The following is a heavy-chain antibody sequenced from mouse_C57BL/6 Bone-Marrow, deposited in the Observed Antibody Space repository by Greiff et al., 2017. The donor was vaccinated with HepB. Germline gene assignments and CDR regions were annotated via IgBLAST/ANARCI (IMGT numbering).Heavy chain of an antibody. CDR1: GFTFSDAW. D-gene: IGHD2-5*01. J-gene: IGHJ4*01. CDR3: TSNYSNYEGAMDY. V-gene: IGHV6-6*01. CDR2: IRNKANNHAT. Sequence: EVKLQESGGGLVQPGGSMKLSCAASGFTFSDAWMDWVRQSPEKGLEWVAEIRNKANNHATYYAESVKGRFTISRDDSKSSVYLQMNSLRAEDTGIYYCTSNYSNYEGAMDYWGQGTSVTVSS.